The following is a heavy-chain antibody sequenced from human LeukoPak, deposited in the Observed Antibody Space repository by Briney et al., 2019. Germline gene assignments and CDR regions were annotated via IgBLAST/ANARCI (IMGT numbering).Heavy chain of an antibody. V-gene: IGHV3-21*06. CDR1: GFTFSSYS. CDR2: ISSSSSYI. D-gene: IGHD3-22*01. CDR3: ARPSTHYDSSGYSNY. J-gene: IGHJ4*02. Sequence: GGSLRLSCAASGFTFSSYSVNWVRQAPGKGLEWVSSISSSSSYIYYADSVKGRFTISRDNAKNSLYLQMNSLRAEDTAVYYCARPSTHYDSSGYSNYWGQGTLVTVSS.